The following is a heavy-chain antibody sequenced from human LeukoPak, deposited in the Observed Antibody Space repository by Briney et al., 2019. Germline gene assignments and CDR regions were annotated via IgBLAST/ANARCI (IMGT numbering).Heavy chain of an antibody. J-gene: IGHJ6*02. D-gene: IGHD6-13*01. V-gene: IGHV3-23*01. CDR2: ISTSGDRT. CDR1: GFTFSTYA. Sequence: PGGSLRLSCAASGFTFSTYAMTWVRQAPGKGLEWVSGISTSGDRTYYADSVKGRFTISRDNSKNTLYLQMNSLRAEDTAVYYCARDRTAACPYYGMDVWGQGTTVTVSS. CDR3: ARDRTAACPYYGMDV.